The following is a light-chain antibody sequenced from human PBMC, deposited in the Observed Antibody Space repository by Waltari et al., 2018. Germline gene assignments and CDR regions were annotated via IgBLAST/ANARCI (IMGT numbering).Light chain of an antibody. CDR1: QGISSY. CDR2: ATS. J-gene: IGKJ3*01. CDR3: QQYYTYHPT. Sequence: AIRMTQSPSSFSASTGYRVTITCRASQGISSYLAWYQQKPGTAPKLLIYATSTLGSGVPSRFSGSGSGTDFSLTISCLQSEDFATYYCQQYYTYHPTFGPGTKVDIK. V-gene: IGKV1-8*01.